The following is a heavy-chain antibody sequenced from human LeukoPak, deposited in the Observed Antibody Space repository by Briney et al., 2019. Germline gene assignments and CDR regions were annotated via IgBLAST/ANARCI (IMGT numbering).Heavy chain of an antibody. CDR2: INPNSGGT. V-gene: IGHV1-2*02. D-gene: IGHD3-10*01. CDR1: GYTFAGYY. Sequence: ASVKVSCKASGYTFAGYYMHWVRQAPGQGGEWMGWINPNSGGTNYAQKFQGTLPMTRDTSISTAYMELSRLSSEDTAVYSCARGRGGLLWFGDQGTLVTVSS. J-gene: IGHJ4*02. CDR3: ARGRGGLLWF.